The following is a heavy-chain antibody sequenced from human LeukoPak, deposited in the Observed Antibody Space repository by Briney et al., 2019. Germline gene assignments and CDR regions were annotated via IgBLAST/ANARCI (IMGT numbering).Heavy chain of an antibody. CDR2: IIPIFGTA. CDR3: ARVVMSDSYGCEFDY. CDR1: GGTFSSYA. J-gene: IGHJ4*02. Sequence: GASVKVSCKASGGTFSSYAISWVRQAPGQGLEWMGGIIPIFGTANYAQKFQGRVTITTDESTSTAYMELSSLRSEDTAVYYCARVVMSDSYGCEFDYWGQGTLVTVSS. V-gene: IGHV1-69*05. D-gene: IGHD5-18*01.